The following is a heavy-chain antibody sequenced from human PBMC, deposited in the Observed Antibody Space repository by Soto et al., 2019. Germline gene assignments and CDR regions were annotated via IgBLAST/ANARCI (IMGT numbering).Heavy chain of an antibody. Sequence: ASVKVSCKSSAYPFTHYGITWVRQAPGQGLEWMGWISPYNGNTNYGQTLQGRVTLTTDTSTSTVYMELRSLRSDDTAVYYCARDQSLDRSYYYGIDVWGQGTTVTVSS. CDR2: ISPYNGNT. J-gene: IGHJ6*02. CDR1: AYPFTHYG. V-gene: IGHV1-18*01. CDR3: ARDQSLDRSYYYGIDV. D-gene: IGHD3-10*01.